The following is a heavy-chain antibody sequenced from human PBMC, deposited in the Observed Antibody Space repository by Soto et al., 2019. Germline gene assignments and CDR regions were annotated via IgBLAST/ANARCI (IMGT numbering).Heavy chain of an antibody. D-gene: IGHD3-10*02. CDR3: ATTSPMWRDY. CDR1: GGSINSSSYY. J-gene: IGHJ4*02. CDR2: IDYSGST. Sequence: SETLSLTCTVSGGSINSSSYYWGWIRQPPGKGLEWIGSIDYSGSTYYNPSLKSRVTISVDNSKNTLYLQMNSLRAEDTAVYYCATTSPMWRDYWGQGTLVTVSS. V-gene: IGHV4-39*07.